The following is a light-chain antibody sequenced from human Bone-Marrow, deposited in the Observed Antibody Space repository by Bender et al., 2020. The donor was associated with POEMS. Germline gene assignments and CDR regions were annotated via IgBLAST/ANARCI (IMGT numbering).Light chain of an antibody. V-gene: IGLV2-8*01. CDR2: EVD. CDR3: SSFAGTNSPMI. CDR1: SSDVGGYNY. Sequence: QSVLTQPPSASGTPRQRVSISCTGTSSDVGGYNYVSWYQQYPGEAPKLMIYEVDKRPSGVPDRFSGSKAGNTASLAVSGLQAEDEADYYCSSFAGTNSPMIFGGGTKLTVL. J-gene: IGLJ2*01.